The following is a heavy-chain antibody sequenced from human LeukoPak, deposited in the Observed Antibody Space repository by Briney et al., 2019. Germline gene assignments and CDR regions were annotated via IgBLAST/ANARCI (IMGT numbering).Heavy chain of an antibody. J-gene: IGHJ3*02. Sequence: SVKVSCKASGGTFSSYAISWVRQAPGQGLEWMGGIIPIFGTANYAQKFQGRVTITADESTSTAYMELSSLRSEDTAVYYCARIPDDFWSDPIGGDAFDIWGQGTMVTVSS. CDR1: GGTFSSYA. CDR2: IIPIFGTA. V-gene: IGHV1-69*01. D-gene: IGHD3-3*01. CDR3: ARIPDDFWSDPIGGDAFDI.